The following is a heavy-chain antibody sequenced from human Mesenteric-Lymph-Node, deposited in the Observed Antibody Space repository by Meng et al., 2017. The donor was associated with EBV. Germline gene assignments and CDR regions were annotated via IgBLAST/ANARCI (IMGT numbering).Heavy chain of an antibody. J-gene: IGHJ4*02. Sequence: HVQDSGPRLMSPSQTLYLSCAVSGGSITRGGYYWSWLRQTPGKGLEWLGYIYYDGSTFYNPSLKSRITISLDTSKNQFSLKLSSVTAADTAVYYCARAPTGGYDFFFDYWGQGNLVTVSS. CDR1: GGSITRGGYY. CDR2: IYYDGST. V-gene: IGHV4-30-4*01. CDR3: ARAPTGGYDFFFDY. D-gene: IGHD5-12*01.